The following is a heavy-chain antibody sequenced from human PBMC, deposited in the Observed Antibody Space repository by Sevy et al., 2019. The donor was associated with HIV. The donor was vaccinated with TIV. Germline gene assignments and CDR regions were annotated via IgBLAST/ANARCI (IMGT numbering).Heavy chain of an antibody. J-gene: IGHJ6*02. D-gene: IGHD2-8*01. V-gene: IGHV3-15*01. CDR2: IKSKPDGGTT. CDR1: GFTFTYAW. Sequence: GGSLRLSCAASGFTFTYAWMSWVRQAPGKGLEWIGRIKSKPDGGTTDYAAHVKGRFTISRDDSKNTLYLQMNNLKTEHTAVYYCSTDPIILLLVTDGMDVWGQGTTVSVSS. CDR3: STDPIILLLVTDGMDV.